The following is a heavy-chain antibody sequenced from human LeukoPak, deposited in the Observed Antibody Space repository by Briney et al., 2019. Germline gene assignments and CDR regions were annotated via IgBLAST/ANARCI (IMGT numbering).Heavy chain of an antibody. CDR3: AREGSYLNSGGSYYLHWLDP. D-gene: IGHD3-22*01. J-gene: IGHJ5*02. Sequence: RPGGSLRLSCAASGFTFSSYAMSWVRQAPGKGLEWVSAISGSGGSTYYADSVKGRFTISRDNSKNTLYLQMNSLRAEDTAIYYCAREGSYLNSGGSYYLHWLDPWGQGTLVSVSS. V-gene: IGHV3-23*01. CDR2: ISGSGGST. CDR1: GFTFSSYA.